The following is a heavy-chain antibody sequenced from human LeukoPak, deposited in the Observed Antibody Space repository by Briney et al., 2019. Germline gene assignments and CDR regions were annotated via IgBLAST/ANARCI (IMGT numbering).Heavy chain of an antibody. J-gene: IGHJ1*01. V-gene: IGHV1-24*01. D-gene: IGHD3-10*01. CDR2: LDPVDGET. CDR3: TTSRRFYYDSGTFQY. Sequence: ASVKVSCKASGYTLNALSIHWVRQAPGKGLEWMGGLDPVDGETIYAQRFQGRVTMTEDTSTDTAYLDLRSLRSDDTAVYYCTTSRRFYYDSGTFQYWGQGTLLTVSS. CDR1: GYTLNALS.